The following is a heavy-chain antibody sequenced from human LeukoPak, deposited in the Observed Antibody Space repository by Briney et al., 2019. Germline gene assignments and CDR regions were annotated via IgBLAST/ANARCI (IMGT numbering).Heavy chain of an antibody. V-gene: IGHV3-23*01. J-gene: IGHJ4*02. Sequence: QTGGSLRLSCAAYGFTFSSYAMSWVRQAPGKGLEWVSAISGSGGSTYYADSVKGRFTISRDNSKNTLYLQINSLRAEDTAVYYCAKEESGGSSWFDYWGQGTLVTVSS. CDR3: AKEESGGSSWFDY. CDR1: GFTFSSYA. D-gene: IGHD6-13*01. CDR2: ISGSGGST.